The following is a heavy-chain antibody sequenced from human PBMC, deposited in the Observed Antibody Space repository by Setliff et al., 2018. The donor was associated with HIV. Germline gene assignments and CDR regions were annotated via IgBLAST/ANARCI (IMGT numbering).Heavy chain of an antibody. D-gene: IGHD3-3*01. V-gene: IGHV1-2*06. CDR1: GYTFTSYA. CDR2: INPNSGGT. Sequence: ASVKVSCKASGYTFTSYAMHWVRQAPGQRLEWMGRINPNSGGTNCAQKCQGRVTMTRDTSISTAYMELSRLRSDDTAVYYCARGEIFGVGNGMDVWGQGTTVTVSS. CDR3: ARGEIFGVGNGMDV. J-gene: IGHJ6*02.